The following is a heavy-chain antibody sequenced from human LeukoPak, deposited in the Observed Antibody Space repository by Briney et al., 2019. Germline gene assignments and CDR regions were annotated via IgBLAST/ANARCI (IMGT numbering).Heavy chain of an antibody. V-gene: IGHV3-30*03. CDR2: ISYDGTNT. CDR3: ARDRDSGNYFLGAFDI. D-gene: IGHD1-26*01. CDR1: GFTFSNFW. J-gene: IGHJ3*02. Sequence: GGSLRLSCAASGFTFSNFWMSWVRQAPGKGLEWVAVISYDGTNTYYSDSMKGRFTISRDNSRNTLYLQIHSLRSDDTAVYYCARDRDSGNYFLGAFDIWGQGTRVTVSS.